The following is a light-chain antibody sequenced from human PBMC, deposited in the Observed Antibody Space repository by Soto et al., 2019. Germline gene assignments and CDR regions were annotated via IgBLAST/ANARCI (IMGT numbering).Light chain of an antibody. CDR2: GAS. J-gene: IGKJ1*01. V-gene: IGKV3-20*01. CDR1: QSVSSSY. Sequence: EIVLTQSPGTLSLSPGERATLSCRASQSVSSSYLAWYQQKRGEAPQLLIYGASSSDTGIPTRFRGSGSGTDFTLTISSLEPDDFAVYYCQQYDTSPRTFGQGTRVEI. CDR3: QQYDTSPRT.